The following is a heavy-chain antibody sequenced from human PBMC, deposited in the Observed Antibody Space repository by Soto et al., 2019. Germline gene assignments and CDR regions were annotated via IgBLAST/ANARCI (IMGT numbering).Heavy chain of an antibody. J-gene: IGHJ4*02. CDR1: GGSFSGYY. D-gene: IGHD6-6*01. CDR3: ARGRSSSSGPPLDY. Sequence: SETLSLTCAVYGGSFSGYYWSWIRQPPGKGLEWIGEINHSGSTNYNPSLKSRVTISVDTSKNQFSLKLSSVTAADTAVYYCARGRSSSSGPPLDYWGQGTLVTVS. V-gene: IGHV4-34*01. CDR2: INHSGST.